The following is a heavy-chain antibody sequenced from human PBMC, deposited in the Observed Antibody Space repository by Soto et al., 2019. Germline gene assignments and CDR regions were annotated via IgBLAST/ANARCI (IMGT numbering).Heavy chain of an antibody. Sequence: SETLSLTCTVSGGSISSGDYYWSWIRRPPGKGLEWIGYIYYSGSTYYNPSLKSRVTISVDTSKNQFSLKLSSVTAADTAVYYCARLTLAAAGTWSYYYYGMDVWDQGTTVTVSS. CDR3: ARLTLAAAGTWSYYYYGMDV. V-gene: IGHV4-30-4*01. CDR1: GGSISSGDYY. J-gene: IGHJ6*02. CDR2: IYYSGST. D-gene: IGHD6-13*01.